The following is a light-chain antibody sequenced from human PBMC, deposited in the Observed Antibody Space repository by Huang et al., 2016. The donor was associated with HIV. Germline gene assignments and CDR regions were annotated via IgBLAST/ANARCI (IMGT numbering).Light chain of an antibody. CDR3: QQYGSSPPYT. V-gene: IGKV3-20*01. J-gene: IGKJ2*01. Sequence: EIVLTQSPGTLSLSPGERATLSFRASQGLSSRYLAWYQQRHGQAPRLLIYDGASRATGILERVSGSGSGTDFTLTISRLEPEDFVVYYCQQYGSSPPYTFGQGTKLEIK. CDR1: QGLSSRY. CDR2: DGA.